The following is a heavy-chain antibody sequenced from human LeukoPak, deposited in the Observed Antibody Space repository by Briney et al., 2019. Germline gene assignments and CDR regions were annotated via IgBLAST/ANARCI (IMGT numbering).Heavy chain of an antibody. Sequence: GGSLRLSCAASGFTFSSYAMHWVRQAPGKGLEWVAVISYDGSNKYYADSVKGRFTISRDNSKNTLYLQMNSLRAEETAVYYCARDRGRLHAGTFYYWGQGTLVTVSS. CDR1: GFTFSSYA. D-gene: IGHD2/OR15-2a*01. CDR3: ARDRGRLHAGTFYY. CDR2: ISYDGSNK. V-gene: IGHV3-30-3*01. J-gene: IGHJ4*02.